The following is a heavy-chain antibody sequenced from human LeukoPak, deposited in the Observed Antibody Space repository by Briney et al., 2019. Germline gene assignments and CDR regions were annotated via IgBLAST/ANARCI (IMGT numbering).Heavy chain of an antibody. D-gene: IGHD4-17*01. J-gene: IGHJ4*02. V-gene: IGHV3-30*18. CDR1: GFTFSSYS. Sequence: GGSLRLSCAASGFTFSSYSMHWVRQAPGKGLEWVSFISYDGSYKYYADSVKGRFTISRDNSKNTLYLQMNSLRAEDTAVYYCAKVGDYGDYALDYWGQGTLVSVSS. CDR3: AKVGDYGDYALDY. CDR2: ISYDGSYK.